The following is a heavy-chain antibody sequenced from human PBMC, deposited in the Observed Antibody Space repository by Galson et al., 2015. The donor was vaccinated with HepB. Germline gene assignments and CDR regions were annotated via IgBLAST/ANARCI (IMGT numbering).Heavy chain of an antibody. CDR2: IDPTDSYS. V-gene: IGHV5-10-1*01. CDR3: ASGGCSSTSCYAFDV. CDR1: GPSFSNYW. J-gene: IGHJ3*01. D-gene: IGHD2-2*01. Sequence: QSGAEVKKPGESLKISCQSSGPSFSNYWITWVRQMPGKGLEWMGKIDPTDSYSHYSPSFQGHVTISYDKSITTAYLQWSSLKASDTAMYYCASGGCSSTSCYAFDVWGQGTLVTVSS.